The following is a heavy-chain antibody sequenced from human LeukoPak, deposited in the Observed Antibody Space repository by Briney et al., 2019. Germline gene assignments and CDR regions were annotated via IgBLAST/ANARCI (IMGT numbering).Heavy chain of an antibody. D-gene: IGHD3-9*01. J-gene: IGHJ4*02. Sequence: SETLSFTCAVSGGSISSSNWWSWVRQPPGKGLEWIGEIYHSGSTNYNPSLKSRVTISVDKSKNQFSLKLSSVTAADTAVYYCARGGADILTGSTTFDYWGQGTLVTVSS. CDR1: GGSISSSNW. V-gene: IGHV4-4*02. CDR2: IYHSGST. CDR3: ARGGADILTGSTTFDY.